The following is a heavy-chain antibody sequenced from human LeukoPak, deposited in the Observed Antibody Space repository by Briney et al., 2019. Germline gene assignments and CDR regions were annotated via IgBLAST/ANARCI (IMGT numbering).Heavy chain of an antibody. CDR1: GYAFTGYF. D-gene: IGHD2-15*01. J-gene: IGHJ4*02. CDR2: INPNSGGT. CDR3: ARSQESCSGGTCPGDY. Sequence: GASVKVSCKASGYAFTGYFMHWVRQAPGQGLEWVGWINPNSGGTNYAQKFQGRVTMTRNTSISTAYMELSSLTFDDTAVYYCARSQESCSGGTCPGDYWGQGTLVTVSS. V-gene: IGHV1-2*02.